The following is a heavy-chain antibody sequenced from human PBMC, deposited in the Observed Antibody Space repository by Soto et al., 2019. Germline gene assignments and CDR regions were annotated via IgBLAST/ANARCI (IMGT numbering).Heavy chain of an antibody. CDR3: ARGKGRFGAPSLGLDY. V-gene: IGHV4-59*01. J-gene: IGHJ4*02. D-gene: IGHD3-10*01. CDR1: GGSISTYY. Sequence: SETLSLTCTVSGGSISTYYWSWIRQPPGKGLEWIGYIYYTGSTNYNPSLKSRVTISVDTSKNQFSLKLSSVTAADTAVYYCARGKGRFGAPSLGLDYWGQGTXVTVSS. CDR2: IYYTGST.